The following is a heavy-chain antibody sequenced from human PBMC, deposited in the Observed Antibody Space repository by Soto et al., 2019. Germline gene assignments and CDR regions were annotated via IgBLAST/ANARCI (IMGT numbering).Heavy chain of an antibody. CDR1: GGSVSSGGDY. V-gene: IGHV4-30-4*01. CDR3: ATESGSTYGYFDY. J-gene: IGHJ4*02. Sequence: SETLSLTCTVSGGSVSSGGDYWSWIRQSPGKGLEWIGYISSSGSTGYNPSLKNRLTMSVDRSKNQFTLRLTSATAADTAVYFCATESGSTYGYFDYWGQGTQVTVSS. CDR2: ISSSGST. D-gene: IGHD5-18*01.